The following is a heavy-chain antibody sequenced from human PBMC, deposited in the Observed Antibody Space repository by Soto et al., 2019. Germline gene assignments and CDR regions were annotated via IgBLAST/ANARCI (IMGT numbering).Heavy chain of an antibody. CDR1: GFTFGNYG. Sequence: PGGSLRLSCATSGFTFGNYGMGWVRQAPGKGLSWVSGIGSSSRQTYYADSVRRRFTISRNNSKNTLYPQKDTQRGEDTAVYHCAKGAKSGYVIAYCDYWGQGSLVTVSS. J-gene: IGHJ4*02. V-gene: IGHV3-23*01. CDR2: IGSSSRQT. D-gene: IGHD2-21*01. CDR3: AKGAKSGYVIAYCDY.